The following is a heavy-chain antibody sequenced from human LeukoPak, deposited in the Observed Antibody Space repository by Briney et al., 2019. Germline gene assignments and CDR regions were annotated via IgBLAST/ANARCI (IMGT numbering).Heavy chain of an antibody. J-gene: IGHJ4*02. V-gene: IGHV3-33*01. CDR2: IWYDGSNK. Sequence: GGSLKLSCAASGFTFSSYGMHWVRQAPGKGLEWVAVIWYDGSNKYYADSVKGRFTISRDNSKNTLYLQMNSLRAEDTAVYYCAREGAAAGTPPFDYWGQGTLVTVSS. D-gene: IGHD6-13*01. CDR1: GFTFSSYG. CDR3: AREGAAAGTPPFDY.